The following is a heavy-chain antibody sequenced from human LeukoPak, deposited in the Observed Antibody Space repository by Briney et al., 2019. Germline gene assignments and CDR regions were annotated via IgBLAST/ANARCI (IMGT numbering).Heavy chain of an antibody. D-gene: IGHD3-10*01. CDR3: ARERVKEKYFQH. J-gene: IGHJ1*01. CDR1: GFTFSSYG. CDR2: IWYDGSNK. V-gene: IGHV3-33*08. Sequence: PGGSLRLSCAASGFTFSSYGMHWVRQAPGKGLEWVAVIWYDGSNKYYADSVKGRFTISRDNSKNTLYLQMNSLRAEDTAVYYCARERVKEKYFQHWGQGTLVTVSS.